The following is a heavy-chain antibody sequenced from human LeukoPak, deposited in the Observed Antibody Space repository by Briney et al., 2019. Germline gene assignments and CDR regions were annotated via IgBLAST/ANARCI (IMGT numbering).Heavy chain of an antibody. J-gene: IGHJ4*02. Sequence: GGSLRLSCAASGFTFSSYGMHWVRQAPGNGLEWVAVIWYDGSNKYYADSVKGRFTISRDNSKNTLYLQMNSLRAEDTAVYYCARDRIAGFDYWGQGTLVTVSS. D-gene: IGHD6-13*01. CDR1: GFTFSSYG. V-gene: IGHV3-33*01. CDR3: ARDRIAGFDY. CDR2: IWYDGSNK.